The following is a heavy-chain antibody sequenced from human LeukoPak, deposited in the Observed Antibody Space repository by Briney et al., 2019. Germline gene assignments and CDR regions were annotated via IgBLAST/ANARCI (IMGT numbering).Heavy chain of an antibody. CDR2: ISGGGGST. D-gene: IGHD7-27*01. CDR3: AKAQELGNYEFFLFDY. V-gene: IGHV3-23*01. Sequence: GGSLRFSCAASGFTFSTYAMGWVRQAPGKGLEWVSAISGGGGSTYYADFVKGRFTISRDNSKNTLYLQMNSLRAEDTAVYYCAKAQELGNYEFFLFDYWGQGALVTVSS. J-gene: IGHJ4*02. CDR1: GFTFSTYA.